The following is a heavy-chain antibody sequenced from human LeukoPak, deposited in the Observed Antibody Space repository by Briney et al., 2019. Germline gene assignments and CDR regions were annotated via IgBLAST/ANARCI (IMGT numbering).Heavy chain of an antibody. CDR3: ARDKGYCSSTSCYDYMDV. D-gene: IGHD2-2*01. Sequence: GGSLRLSCAASGFTFSSYSMNWVRQAPGKGLEWVSYISSSSSTIYYADSVKGRFTISRDNAKNSLYLKMNSLRAEDTAVYYCARDKGYCSSTSCYDYMDVWGKGTTVTVSS. CDR2: ISSSSSTI. V-gene: IGHV3-48*04. J-gene: IGHJ6*03. CDR1: GFTFSSYS.